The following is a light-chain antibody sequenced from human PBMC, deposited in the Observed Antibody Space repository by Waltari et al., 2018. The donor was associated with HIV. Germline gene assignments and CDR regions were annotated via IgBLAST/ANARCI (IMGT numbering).Light chain of an antibody. J-gene: IGLJ2*01. Sequence: QSVLTQPPSASGPTGQRVTISFFASSANIRSNYVFWYQQLPGTAPKLLIYRNNQRPSGVPDRFSGSKSGTSASLAISGLRSEDEADYYCAAWDDSLSGHVVFGGGTKLTVL. CDR3: AAWDDSLSGHVV. V-gene: IGLV1-47*01. CDR1: SANIRSNY. CDR2: RNN.